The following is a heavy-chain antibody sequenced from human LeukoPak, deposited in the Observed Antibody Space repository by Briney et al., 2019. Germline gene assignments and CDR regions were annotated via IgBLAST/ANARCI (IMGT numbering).Heavy chain of an antibody. D-gene: IGHD3-10*01. V-gene: IGHV4-34*01. CDR1: GGSFSGYY. Sequence: KPSETLSLTCAVYGGSFSGYYWSWIRQPPGKGLEWIGEINHSGSTNYNPSLKSRVTISVDTSKNQFSLKLSSVTAADTAVYYCARRGRITMVRGVIIKGPFDYWGQGTLVTVSS. CDR2: INHSGST. J-gene: IGHJ4*02. CDR3: ARRGRITMVRGVIIKGPFDY.